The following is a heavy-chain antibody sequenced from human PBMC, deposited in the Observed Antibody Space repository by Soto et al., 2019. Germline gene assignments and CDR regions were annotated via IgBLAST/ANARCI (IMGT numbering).Heavy chain of an antibody. J-gene: IGHJ6*02. D-gene: IGHD2-15*01. CDR2: IYSGGST. CDR1: GFTVSSNY. CDR3: PRQGSGGTGYGMDV. Sequence: VQLVESGGGLIQPGGSLRLSCAASGFTVSSNYMSWVRQAPGKGLEWVSVIYSGGSTYYADSVKGRFTISRDNSKNTLYLQMNILSTEETAMCYCPRQGSGGTGYGMDVWGQWTTGTGSS. V-gene: IGHV3-53*01.